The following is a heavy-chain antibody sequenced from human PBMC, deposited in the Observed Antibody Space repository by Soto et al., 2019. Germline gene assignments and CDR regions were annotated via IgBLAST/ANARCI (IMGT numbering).Heavy chain of an antibody. V-gene: IGHV3-23*01. Sequence: GGSLRLSCAASGFTFSSYAMSWVRQAPGKGLEWVSAISGSGGSTYYADSVEGRFTISRDNSKNTLYLQMNSLRAEDTAVYYCAKDLLSVVVVAATGVFDYWGQGTLVTVSS. J-gene: IGHJ4*02. CDR1: GFTFSSYA. CDR3: AKDLLSVVVVAATGVFDY. CDR2: ISGSGGST. D-gene: IGHD2-15*01.